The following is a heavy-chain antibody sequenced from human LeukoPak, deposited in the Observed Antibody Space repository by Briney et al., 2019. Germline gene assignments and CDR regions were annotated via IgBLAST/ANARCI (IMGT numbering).Heavy chain of an antibody. CDR1: GYTFTSYG. D-gene: IGHD2-15*01. CDR2: ISAYNGNT. CDR3: ARDLHSWVGGGYYYYMDV. V-gene: IGHV1-18*01. J-gene: IGHJ6*03. Sequence: ASVKVSCKATGYTFTSYGISWVRQAPGQGLEWMGWISAYNGNTNYAQKLQGRVTMTTDTSTSTAYMELRSLRSDDTAVYYCARDLHSWVGGGYYYYMDVWGKGTTVTVSS.